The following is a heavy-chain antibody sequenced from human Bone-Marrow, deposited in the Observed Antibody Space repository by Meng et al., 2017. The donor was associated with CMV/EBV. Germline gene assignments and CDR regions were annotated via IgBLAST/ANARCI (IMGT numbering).Heavy chain of an antibody. D-gene: IGHD4-17*01. J-gene: IGHJ6*02. CDR3: AREYGDYSPYYYYYGMDV. CDR1: GYTFTGYY. CDR2: INPSDGST. Sequence: ASVKVSCKASGYTFTGYYMHWVRQAPGQGLEWMGIINPSDGSTSYAQKFQGRVTMTRDTSTSTVYMELSSLRSEDTAVYYCAREYGDYSPYYYYYGMDVWGQGTTVTVSS. V-gene: IGHV1-46*01.